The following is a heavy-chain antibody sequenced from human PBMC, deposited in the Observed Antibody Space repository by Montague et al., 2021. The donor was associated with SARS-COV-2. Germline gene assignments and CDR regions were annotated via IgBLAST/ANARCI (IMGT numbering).Heavy chain of an antibody. CDR2: IYNGGTT. J-gene: IGHJ4*02. CDR1: GDSIRNSDYS. D-gene: IGHD2-15*01. V-gene: IGHV4-39*01. Sequence: SETLSLTCTVSGDSIRNSDYSWGWVRQPPGKGLEWFGTIYNGGTTFYNPSLKSRVTIFVDTSKNQFSLKLSSVTAADTAVYYCATRSRYPQNDFGFWGQGTLVTVSS. CDR3: ATRSRYPQNDFGF.